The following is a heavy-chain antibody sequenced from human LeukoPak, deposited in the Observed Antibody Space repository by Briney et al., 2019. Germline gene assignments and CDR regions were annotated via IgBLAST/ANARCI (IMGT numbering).Heavy chain of an antibody. D-gene: IGHD1-26*01. J-gene: IGHJ4*02. CDR3: AKDLGSRSGSYKDY. CDR2: ISYDGSNK. V-gene: IGHV3-30*18. Sequence: PGRSLRLSCAASGFTFSSYGMHWVRQAPGKGLEWVAVISYDGSNKYYADSVKGRVSISRDNSKNTLYLQMNSLRAEDTAVYYCAKDLGSRSGSYKDYWGQGTLVTVSS. CDR1: GFTFSSYG.